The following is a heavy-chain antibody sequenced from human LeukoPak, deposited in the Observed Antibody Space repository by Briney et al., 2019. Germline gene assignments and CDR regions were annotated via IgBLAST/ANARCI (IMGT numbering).Heavy chain of an antibody. Sequence: GESLKISCKGSGYSFTSYWIGWVRQMPGKGLEWMGIIYPGDSDTRYSPSFQGQVTISADKSISTAYLRWSSLKASDTAMYYCARRRYNWNYGFYYYYMDVWGKGTTVTVSS. CDR1: GYSFTSYW. D-gene: IGHD1-7*01. CDR3: ARRRYNWNYGFYYYYMDV. V-gene: IGHV5-51*01. CDR2: IYPGDSDT. J-gene: IGHJ6*03.